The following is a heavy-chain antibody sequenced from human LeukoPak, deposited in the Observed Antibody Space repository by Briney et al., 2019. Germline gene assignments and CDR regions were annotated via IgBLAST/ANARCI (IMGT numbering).Heavy chain of an antibody. J-gene: IGHJ4*02. CDR2: ISGSGSNT. CDR1: GFTFNNYA. Sequence: PGGSPRLSRAASGFTFNNYAMSWVRQAPGKGLEWVSGISGSGSNTYYADSVKGRFTISRDNSKNTLYLQMNSLRAEDTAIYYCAKESGDDFDYWGQGTLVTVSS. V-gene: IGHV3-23*01. D-gene: IGHD5-24*01. CDR3: AKESGDDFDY.